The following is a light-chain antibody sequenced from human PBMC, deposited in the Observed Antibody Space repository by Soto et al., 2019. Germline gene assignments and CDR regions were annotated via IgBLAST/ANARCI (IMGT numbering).Light chain of an antibody. Sequence: EIVLTQSPGTLSLSPGERATLSCRASQSISSSYLVWYQQKPGQAPRLLIYDASKRATGIPARFSGSGSGTDFTLTISSLEPEDSAVYYCQQRSNWFTFGQGTRLEIK. CDR2: DAS. CDR3: QQRSNWFT. J-gene: IGKJ5*01. CDR1: QSISSSY. V-gene: IGKV3D-20*02.